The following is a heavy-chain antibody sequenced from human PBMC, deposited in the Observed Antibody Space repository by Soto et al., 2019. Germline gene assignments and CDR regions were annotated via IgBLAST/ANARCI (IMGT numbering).Heavy chain of an antibody. D-gene: IGHD6-6*01. CDR3: ATASVALVSSIVARPRAPPYY. J-gene: IGHJ4*02. V-gene: IGHV1-24*01. Sequence: ASVKVSCKDSGYTLTELSMHWVRRAPGKGLEWMGGFDPEDGETIYAQKFQGRVTMTEDTSTDTAYMELSSLRSEDTAVYYCATASVALVSSIVARPRAPPYYWGQGTLVTVSS. CDR1: GYTLTELS. CDR2: FDPEDGET.